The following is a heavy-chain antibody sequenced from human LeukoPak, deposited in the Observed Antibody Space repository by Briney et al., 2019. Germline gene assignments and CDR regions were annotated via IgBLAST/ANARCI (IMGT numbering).Heavy chain of an antibody. CDR3: ARDEGLSPAFYYDSSGYLALDY. CDR2: INSDGSST. CDR1: GFTFSSYW. Sequence: GGSLRLSCAASGFTFSSYWMHWVRQAPRKGLVWVSRINSDGSSTSYADSVKGRFTISRDNAKNTLYLQMNSLRAEDTAVYYCARDEGLSPAFYYDSSGYLALDYWGQGTLVTVSS. V-gene: IGHV3-74*01. D-gene: IGHD3-22*01. J-gene: IGHJ4*02.